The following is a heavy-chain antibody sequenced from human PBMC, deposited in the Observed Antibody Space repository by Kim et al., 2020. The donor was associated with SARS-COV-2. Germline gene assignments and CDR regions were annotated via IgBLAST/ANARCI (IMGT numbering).Heavy chain of an antibody. J-gene: IGHJ5*02. CDR1: GGSISSYY. CDR2: IYYSGST. V-gene: IGHV4-59*01. D-gene: IGHD6-6*01. CDR3: ARLGPFEYSSSSAWFDP. Sequence: SETLSLTCTVSGGSISSYYWSWIRQPPGKGLEWIGYIYYSGSTNYNPSLKSRVTISVDTSKNQFSLKLSSVTAADTAVYYCARLGPFEYSSSSAWFDPWGQGTLVTVSS.